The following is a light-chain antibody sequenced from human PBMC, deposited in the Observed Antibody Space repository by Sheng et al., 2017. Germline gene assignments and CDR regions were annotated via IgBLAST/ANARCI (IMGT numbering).Light chain of an antibody. Sequence: QLVLTQSPSASLGASVKLTCTLSRGHSDFAIAWHQQQPGKGPRYLMKVYTDGSHIKGDGIPDRFSGSTSGAERYLIISSLQSEDEADYYCQSWGSSTSVIFGGGTRLTVL. J-gene: IGLJ2*01. V-gene: IGLV4-69*01. CDR2: VYTDGSH. CDR3: QSWGSSTSVI. CDR1: RGHSDFA.